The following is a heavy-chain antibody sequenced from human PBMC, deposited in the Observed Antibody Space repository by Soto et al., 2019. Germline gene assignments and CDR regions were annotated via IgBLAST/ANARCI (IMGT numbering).Heavy chain of an antibody. D-gene: IGHD4-17*01. Sequence: EVQLVESGGGLVQPGGSLRLSCAASGFTFSSYWMSWVRQAPGKGLEWVANIKQDGSEKYYVDSVKGRFTISRDNAKNSLYLQMNSLRAEDTAVYYCARNTTVTTAGYYYYGMDVWGQGTRSPSP. V-gene: IGHV3-7*03. CDR3: ARNTTVTTAGYYYYGMDV. CDR1: GFTFSSYW. J-gene: IGHJ6*02. CDR2: IKQDGSEK.